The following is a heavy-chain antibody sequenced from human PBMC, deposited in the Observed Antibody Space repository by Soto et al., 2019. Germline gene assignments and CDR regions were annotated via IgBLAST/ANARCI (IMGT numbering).Heavy chain of an antibody. CDR2: IRSKSYGGTT. CDR3: NGEVIRNGYRRNTEPGFDY. J-gene: IGHJ4*02. Sequence: GGSLRLSCTASGFTFGDYAMSWVRQAPGKGLEWVGFIRSKSYGGTTQYAASVKGRFAISRDDSKSIAYLQMNSLKTEDTAVYYCNGEVIRNGYRRNTEPGFDYWGQGTLVTVSS. CDR1: GFTFGDYA. D-gene: IGHD6-13*01. V-gene: IGHV3-49*04.